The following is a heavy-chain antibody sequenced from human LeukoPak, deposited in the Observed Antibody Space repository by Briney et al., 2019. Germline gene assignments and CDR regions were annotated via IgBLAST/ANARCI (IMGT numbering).Heavy chain of an antibody. J-gene: IGHJ3*02. CDR3: ARHWGSGWYRGAFDI. CDR2: IYVSGST. V-gene: IGHV4-4*07. Sequence: PSETLSLTCTVSGGSIGTYFWNWIRQPAGKGLEWIGRIYVSGSTNYSPSLRGRVIMSLDTSKNHFSLKLSSVTAADTAVYYCARHWGSGWYRGAFDIWGQGTMVTVSS. D-gene: IGHD6-19*01. CDR1: GGSIGTYF.